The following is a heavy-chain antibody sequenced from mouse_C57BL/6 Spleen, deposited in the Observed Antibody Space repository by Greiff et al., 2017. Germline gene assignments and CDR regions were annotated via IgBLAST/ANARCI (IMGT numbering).Heavy chain of an antibody. V-gene: IGHV1-69*01. J-gene: IGHJ3*01. CDR2: IDPSDSYT. CDR1: GYTFTSYW. Sequence: QVQLQQPGAELVMPGASVKLSCKASGYTFTSYWMHWVKQRPGQGLEWIGEIDPSDSYTNSNQKFTGKSTLTVDKSSSTAYMQLSSLTSEDSAVYYCARGGAAQAPFAYWGQGTLVTVSA. CDR3: ARGGAAQAPFAY. D-gene: IGHD3-2*02.